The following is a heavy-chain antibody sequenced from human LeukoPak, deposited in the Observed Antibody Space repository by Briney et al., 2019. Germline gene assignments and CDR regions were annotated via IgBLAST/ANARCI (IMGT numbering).Heavy chain of an antibody. Sequence: SETLSLTCTVSGGSISSGSYYWSWIRQPAGKGLEWIGEINHSGSTNYNPSLKSRVTISVETSKNQFSLKLSSVTAADTAVYYCAATYYYDSSGYYPFDYWGQGTLVTVSS. V-gene: IGHV4-61*10. J-gene: IGHJ4*02. D-gene: IGHD3-22*01. CDR1: GGSISSGSYY. CDR2: INHSGST. CDR3: AATYYYDSSGYYPFDY.